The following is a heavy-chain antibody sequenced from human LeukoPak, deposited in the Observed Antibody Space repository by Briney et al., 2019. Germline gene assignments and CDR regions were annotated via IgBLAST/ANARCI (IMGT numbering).Heavy chain of an antibody. CDR2: VSSSGSTI. J-gene: IGHJ4*02. CDR3: ARGRPLGANFWVY. Sequence: GGSLRLSCAASGFTFSDYYMSWIRQAPGKGLEWVSYVSSSGSTIYYADSVKGRFTISRDNSKNTLYLQMNSLRAEDTAVYYCARGRPLGANFWVYWGQGTLVTVSS. CDR1: GFTFSDYY. D-gene: IGHD3-16*01. V-gene: IGHV3-11*04.